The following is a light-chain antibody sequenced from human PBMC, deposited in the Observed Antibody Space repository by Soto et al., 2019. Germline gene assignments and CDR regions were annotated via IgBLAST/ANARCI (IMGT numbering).Light chain of an antibody. CDR3: QHYNSYSEA. CDR1: QSINNW. J-gene: IGKJ1*01. Sequence: DFQMTQSPSTLSASVGDRVAITCRASQSINNWLAWYQQKPGKAPKPLIYEASNLQSGVPSRFSGSGSGTEFTLTISSLQPDDFATYYCQHYNSYSEAFGQGTKVDIK. CDR2: EAS. V-gene: IGKV1-5*03.